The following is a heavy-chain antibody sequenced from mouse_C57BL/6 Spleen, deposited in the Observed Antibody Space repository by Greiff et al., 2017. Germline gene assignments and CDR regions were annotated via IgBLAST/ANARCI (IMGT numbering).Heavy chain of an antibody. CDR2: ISYDGSN. D-gene: IGHD2-3*01. V-gene: IGHV3-6*01. CDR1: GYSITSGYY. Sequence: EVQLQESGPGLVKPSQSLSLTCSVTGYSITSGYYWNWIRQFPGNKLEWMGYISYDGSNNYNPSLKNRISITRDTSKNQFFLKLNSVTTEDTATYYCARGKRDGYPYYFDYWGQGTTLTVSS. J-gene: IGHJ2*01. CDR3: ARGKRDGYPYYFDY.